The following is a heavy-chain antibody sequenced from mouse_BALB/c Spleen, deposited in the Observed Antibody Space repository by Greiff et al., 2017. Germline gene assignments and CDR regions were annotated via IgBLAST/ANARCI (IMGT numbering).Heavy chain of an antibody. Sequence: VESGGGLVQPGGSRKLSCAASGFTFSSFGMHWVRQAPEKGLEWVAYISSGSSTIYYADTVKGRFTISRDNPKNTLFLQMTSLRSEDTAMYYCARQGYPYYFDYWGQGTTLTVSS. CDR3: ARQGYPYYFDY. CDR2: ISSGSSTI. J-gene: IGHJ2*01. CDR1: GFTFSSFG. V-gene: IGHV5-17*02.